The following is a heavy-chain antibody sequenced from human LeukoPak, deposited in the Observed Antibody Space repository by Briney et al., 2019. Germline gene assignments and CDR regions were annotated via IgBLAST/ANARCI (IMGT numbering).Heavy chain of an antibody. J-gene: IGHJ6*02. CDR3: ARDLRIQLSYSDYYGMDV. D-gene: IGHD5-18*01. V-gene: IGHV1-2*06. CDR2: INPNSGGT. Sequence: GASVKVSCKASGYTFTGYYMHWVRQAPGQGLEWMGRINPNSGGTNYAQKLQGRVTMTTDTSTSTAYMELRSLRSDDTAVYYCARDLRIQLSYSDYYGMDVWGQGTTVTVSS. CDR1: GYTFTGYY.